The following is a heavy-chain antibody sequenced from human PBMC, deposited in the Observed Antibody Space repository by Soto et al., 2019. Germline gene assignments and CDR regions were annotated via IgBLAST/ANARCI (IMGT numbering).Heavy chain of an antibody. CDR2: VSSTGRT. CDR1: GGSLSSYY. V-gene: IGHV4-59*01. Sequence: QVQLQESGPGLVKPSETLSLTCNVSGGSLSSYYWSWIRQSPEMGLEWIASVSSTGRTHYNPSLKSRVSISLDTSKSPVSVRLTSVTTADTAMYYCARVVIMGWGGGDWFDPWGQGTLVSVSS. J-gene: IGHJ5*02. D-gene: IGHD3-10*01. CDR3: ARVVIMGWGGGDWFDP.